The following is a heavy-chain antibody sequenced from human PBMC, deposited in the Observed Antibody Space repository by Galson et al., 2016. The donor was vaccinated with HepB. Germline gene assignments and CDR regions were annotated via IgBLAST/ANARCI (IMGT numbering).Heavy chain of an antibody. V-gene: IGHV3-23*01. CDR2: ITDSGAIT. D-gene: IGHD2-15*01. Sequence: SLRLSCAASGFTFNSYAMNWVRQAPGKGLEWVAGITDSGAITSYAGSVRGRFTISRDNSKNTVYLQMTSLEADDTAVYFCGKDGGAPRDWGQGTLVTVSS. CDR1: GFTFNSYA. J-gene: IGHJ4*02. CDR3: GKDGGAPRD.